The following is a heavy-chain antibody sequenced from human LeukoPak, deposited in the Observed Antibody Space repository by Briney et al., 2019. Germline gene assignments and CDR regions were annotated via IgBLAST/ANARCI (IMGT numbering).Heavy chain of an antibody. CDR1: GFTFSSYG. J-gene: IGHJ3*02. CDR2: IRYDGSNK. CDR3: ARVVKLSPDDSSAYRAFDI. D-gene: IGHD3-22*01. V-gene: IGHV3-30*02. Sequence: PGGSLRLSCAASGFTFSSYGMHWVRQAPGKGLEWVAFIRYDGSNKYYADSVKGRFIISRDNSKNTLYLQMNSLRAEDTAVYYCARVVKLSPDDSSAYRAFDIWGQGTMVTVSS.